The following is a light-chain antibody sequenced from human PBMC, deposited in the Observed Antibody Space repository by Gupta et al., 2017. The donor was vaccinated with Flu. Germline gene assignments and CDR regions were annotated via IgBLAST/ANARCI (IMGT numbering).Light chain of an antibody. Sequence: SLGERATINCKPSQSVLYSSNNKNYLAWYQQKPGQPPKLLIYWASTRESGVPDRFSGSGSGTDFTLTISSLQAEDVAVYYCQQYDSTPRTFGPGTKMEIK. CDR3: QQYDSTPRT. CDR1: QSVLYSSNNKNY. J-gene: IGKJ2*01. V-gene: IGKV4-1*01. CDR2: WAS.